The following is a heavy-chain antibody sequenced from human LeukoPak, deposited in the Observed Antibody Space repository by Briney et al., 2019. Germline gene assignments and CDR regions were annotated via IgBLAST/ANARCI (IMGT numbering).Heavy chain of an antibody. CDR3: ARAVAGMGLNYNWFDP. CDR2: IIPILGIA. V-gene: IGHV1-69*04. Sequence: GSSVKASCKASGGTFSSYAISWVRQAPGQGLEWMGRIIPILGIANYAQKFQGRVTITADKSTSTAYMELSSLRSEDTAVYYCARAVAGMGLNYNWFDPWGQGTLVTVSS. J-gene: IGHJ5*02. D-gene: IGHD6-19*01. CDR1: GGTFSSYA.